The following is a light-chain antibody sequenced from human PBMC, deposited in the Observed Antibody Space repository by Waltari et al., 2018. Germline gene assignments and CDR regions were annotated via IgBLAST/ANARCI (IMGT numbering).Light chain of an antibody. CDR3: QVWDSTSDHWV. CDR1: NIGTYH. Sequence: SYVLTQPPSVSVAPGQTARITCGGNNIGTYHVHWYQQKPGQAPVLVVYDDTGRPSGIPERLSGSNSGNTATLTISRVEAGDEADYHCQVWDSTSDHWVFGGGTKLTVL. J-gene: IGLJ3*02. CDR2: DDT. V-gene: IGLV3-21*02.